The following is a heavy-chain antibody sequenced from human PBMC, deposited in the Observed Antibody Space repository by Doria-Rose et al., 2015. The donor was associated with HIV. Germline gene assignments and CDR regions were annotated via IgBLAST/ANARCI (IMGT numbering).Heavy chain of an antibody. D-gene: IGHD3-3*01. CDR3: ARMGSYRELDY. J-gene: IGHJ4*02. Sequence: SETLSLTCSVSGASVSSRGYSWNWIRQVPGKGLESLGYTYYTGTSDYSPSLKSRLNMAVDTSKNQFSLKLSFVTVADTAVYYCARMGSYRELDYWGQGALVIVSA. CDR1: GASVSSRGYS. V-gene: IGHV4-31*03. CDR2: TYYTGTS.